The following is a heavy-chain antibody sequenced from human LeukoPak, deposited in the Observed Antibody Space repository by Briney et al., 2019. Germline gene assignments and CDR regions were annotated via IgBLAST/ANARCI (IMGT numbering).Heavy chain of an antibody. CDR1: GGTFSSYA. J-gene: IGHJ4*02. D-gene: IGHD3-22*01. Sequence: SVKVSCKASGGTFSSYAISWVRQAPGQGLEWMGGIIPIFGTANYAQKFQGRVTITADKSTSTAYMELSSLRSEDTAVYYCAREGEYYYDSSGYYNYFDYWGQGTLVTVSS. CDR2: IIPIFGTA. CDR3: AREGEYYYDSSGYYNYFDY. V-gene: IGHV1-69*06.